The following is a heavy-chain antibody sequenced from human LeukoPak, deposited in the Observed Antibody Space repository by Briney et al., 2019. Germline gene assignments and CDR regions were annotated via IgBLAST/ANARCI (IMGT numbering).Heavy chain of an antibody. J-gene: IGHJ4*02. CDR1: GGSFSGYY. CDR2: INHSGST. V-gene: IGHV4-34*01. Sequence: SETLSLTCAVYGGSFSGYYWSWIRQPPGKGLEWIGEINHSGSTNYNPSLKSRVTISVDTSKNQFSLKLSSVTAADTAVYYCARHHWSRSSTSCQPQFDYWGQGTLVTVSS. CDR3: ARHHWSRSSTSCQPQFDY. D-gene: IGHD2-2*01.